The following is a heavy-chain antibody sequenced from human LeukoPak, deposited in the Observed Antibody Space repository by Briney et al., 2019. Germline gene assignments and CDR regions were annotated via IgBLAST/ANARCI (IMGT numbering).Heavy chain of an antibody. J-gene: IGHJ4*02. CDR3: ARLYSGTRPPDY. D-gene: IGHD6-6*01. CDR1: GDSISSTTYY. V-gene: IGHV4-39*01. Sequence: PSETLSLTCTVSGDSISSTTYYWGFIRQPPGKGLEWIGSIYYRGNTYYNPSLKGRVTISVDTSNNQFSLKLSSVTAADTAVYYCARLYSGTRPPDYWGQGTLVTVSS. CDR2: IYYRGNT.